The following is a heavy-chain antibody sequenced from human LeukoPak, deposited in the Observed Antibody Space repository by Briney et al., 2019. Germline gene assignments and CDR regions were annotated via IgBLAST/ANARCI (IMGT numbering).Heavy chain of an antibody. Sequence: SETLSLTCAVYGGSFSGYYWSWIRQPPGKGLEWFGEINHSGSTNYNPSLKSRVTISVDTSKNQFSLKLSSVTAADTAVYYCARFAKDYYGSGSSLLFDYWGQGTLVTVSS. D-gene: IGHD3-10*01. CDR1: GGSFSGYY. CDR2: INHSGST. J-gene: IGHJ4*02. CDR3: ARFAKDYYGSGSSLLFDY. V-gene: IGHV4-34*01.